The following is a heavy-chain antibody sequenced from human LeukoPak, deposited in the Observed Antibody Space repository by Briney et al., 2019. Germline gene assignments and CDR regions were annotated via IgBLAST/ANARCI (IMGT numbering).Heavy chain of an antibody. Sequence: GGSLRLSCAASGFTFSSYEMNWVRQAPGKGLEWVSGISGSGGSTFYADSVKGRFTISRDNSKNTMYVQMTSLRAEDTAVYYCAESPGGYGDYLGYLDHWGQGTLVIVSS. J-gene: IGHJ4*02. V-gene: IGHV3-23*01. CDR2: ISGSGGST. CDR3: AESPGGYGDYLGYLDH. D-gene: IGHD4-17*01. CDR1: GFTFSSYE.